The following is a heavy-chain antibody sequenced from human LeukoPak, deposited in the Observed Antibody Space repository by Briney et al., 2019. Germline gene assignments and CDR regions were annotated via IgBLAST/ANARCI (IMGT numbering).Heavy chain of an antibody. D-gene: IGHD2/OR15-2a*01. CDR3: AREGQENWVWFDP. Sequence: KPSETLSLTCTVSDYSISGGYYWGWIRQSPGKGLEWIGSIYHSGSTYYNPSLKSRVTLSVDTSKNQFSLRLSSVTAADTAVYYCAREGQENWVWFDPWGQGTLVTVSS. J-gene: IGHJ5*02. V-gene: IGHV4-38-2*02. CDR1: DYSISGGYY. CDR2: IYHSGST.